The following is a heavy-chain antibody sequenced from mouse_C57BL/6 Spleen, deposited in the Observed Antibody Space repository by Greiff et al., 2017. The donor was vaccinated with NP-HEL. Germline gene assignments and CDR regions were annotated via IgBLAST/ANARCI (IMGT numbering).Heavy chain of an antibody. D-gene: IGHD1-1*01. J-gene: IGHJ2*01. Sequence: QVQLKQPGAELVMPGASVKLSCKASGYTFTSYWMHWVKQRPGQGLEWIGEIDPSDSYTNYNQKFKGKSTLTVDKSSSTAYMQLSSLTSEDSAVYYCARWGTTVVATDSFDYWGQGTTLTVSS. CDR1: GYTFTSYW. V-gene: IGHV1-69*01. CDR3: ARWGTTVVATDSFDY. CDR2: IDPSDSYT.